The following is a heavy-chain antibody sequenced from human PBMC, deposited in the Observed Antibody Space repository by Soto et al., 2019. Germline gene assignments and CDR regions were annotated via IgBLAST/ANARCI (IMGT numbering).Heavy chain of an antibody. D-gene: IGHD3-10*01. CDR2: ISGSHGTT. J-gene: IGHJ4*02. V-gene: IGHV3-23*01. Sequence: PGGYLRLSCAASGFTFSSYAMSWVRQAPGKGLEWVSAISGSHGTTYYADSVKGRFTISRDNSKNTLYLQMNSLRAEDTALYYCAKDSRITMIRGVIIPPGYWGQGTLVTVSS. CDR3: AKDSRITMIRGVIIPPGY. CDR1: GFTFSSYA.